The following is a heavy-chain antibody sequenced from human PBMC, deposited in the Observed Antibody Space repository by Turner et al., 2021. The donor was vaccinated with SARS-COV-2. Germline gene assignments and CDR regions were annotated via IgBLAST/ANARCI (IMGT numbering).Heavy chain of an antibody. J-gene: IGHJ3*02. CDR1: GFTFSIYG. V-gene: IGHV3-30*03. CDR2: ISNDGSNK. CDR3: ARGWLQSGDAFDI. Sequence: QVQLVESGGGAVQPGRSPRLSCTASGFTFSIYGMHWVRQAPGKGLEWVAVISNDGSNKYYADSVKGRFTISRDNSKNTLYLQMNSLRAEDTAVYYCARGWLQSGDAFDIWGQGTMVTISS. D-gene: IGHD5-12*01.